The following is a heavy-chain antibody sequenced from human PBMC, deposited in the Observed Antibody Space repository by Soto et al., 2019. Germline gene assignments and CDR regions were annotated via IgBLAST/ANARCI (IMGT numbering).Heavy chain of an antibody. Sequence: PGGSLRLSCAASGFTFSSYAMHWVRQAPGKGLEWVAVISYDGSNKYYADSVKGRFTISRDNSKNTLYLQMNSLRAEDKAVYYCARDLGGGDRESTSNNYYYYYGMDVWGQGTTVTVSS. CDR2: ISYDGSNK. CDR3: ARDLGGGDRESTSNNYYYYYGMDV. J-gene: IGHJ6*02. V-gene: IGHV3-30-3*01. CDR1: GFTFSSYA. D-gene: IGHD2-21*02.